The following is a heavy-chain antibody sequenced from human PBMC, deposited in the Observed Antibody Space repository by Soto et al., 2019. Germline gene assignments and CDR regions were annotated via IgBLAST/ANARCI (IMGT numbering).Heavy chain of an antibody. Sequence: EVQLVESGGGLIQPGGSLRLSCAASGFSVSSKYMTWVRQAPGKGLEWVSVIYGGGTTYYADSVKGRFTISRDNSKTTLCLQTNSLRAEDPALYYCVQTTGWPGFDFWGQGTLVTVSS. V-gene: IGHV3-53*01. J-gene: IGHJ4*02. CDR3: VQTTGWPGFDF. CDR2: IYGGGTT. D-gene: IGHD6-19*01. CDR1: GFSVSSKY.